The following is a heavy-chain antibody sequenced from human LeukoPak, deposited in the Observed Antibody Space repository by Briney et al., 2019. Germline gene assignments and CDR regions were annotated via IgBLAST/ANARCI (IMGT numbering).Heavy chain of an antibody. Sequence: PGGSLRLSCAASGFTFSSYSMNWVRQAPGKGLEWVSGISASGGSTWYADSVKGRFTISRDNSKNTLYLQMNSLRAEDTAVYYCAKYVSARGPPYALAVWGQGATVTVSS. CDR2: ISASGGST. J-gene: IGHJ6*02. CDR1: GFTFSSYS. V-gene: IGHV3-23*01. D-gene: IGHD2/OR15-2a*01. CDR3: AKYVSARGPPYALAV.